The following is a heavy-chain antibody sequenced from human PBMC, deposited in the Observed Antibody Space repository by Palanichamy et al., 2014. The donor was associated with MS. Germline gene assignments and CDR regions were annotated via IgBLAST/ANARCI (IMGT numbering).Heavy chain of an antibody. V-gene: IGHV3-15*01. CDR2: IKSQGDGGTT. CDR3: TTDVPGYGGLLDY. Sequence: EVQLVESGGGSLKPGGSLRLSCAASGFTFKHAWLSWVRQAPGKGLEWVGRIKSQGDGGTTDYAAPVRGRFIISRDDSTNTVYMQMDSLKSDDTAVYYCTTDVPGYGGLLDYWSKGTLVTVSS. J-gene: IGHJ4*02. D-gene: IGHD4-23*01. CDR1: GFTFKHAW.